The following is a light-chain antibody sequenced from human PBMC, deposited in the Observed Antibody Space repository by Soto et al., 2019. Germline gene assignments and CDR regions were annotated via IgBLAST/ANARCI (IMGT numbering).Light chain of an antibody. CDR2: SAS. CDR3: QRTYNASLT. J-gene: IGKJ4*01. V-gene: IGKV1-27*01. Sequence: DIQLTQSPSSLSASVGDRVTITCRVSQGISRYLNWYRQKPGKVPKHLIYSASNLQSGVPSRFSRSGSGTDFTLTISSLQPEDGATYYGQRTYNASLTFGGETKVEIK. CDR1: QGISRY.